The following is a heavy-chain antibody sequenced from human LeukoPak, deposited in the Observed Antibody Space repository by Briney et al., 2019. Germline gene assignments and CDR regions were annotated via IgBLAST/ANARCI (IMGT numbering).Heavy chain of an antibody. Sequence: AGGSLRLSCAASGFTFTNYGMSWVRQAPGKGLEWVSSISGSGGSTYYADSVKGRFTMSRDNSKNTLYLQMNSLRAEDTAVYYCARDGTTGYYDSSGYTFGAFEFDPWGQGTLVTVSS. V-gene: IGHV3-23*01. CDR1: GFTFTNYG. CDR3: ARDGTTGYYDSSGYTFGAFEFDP. CDR2: ISGSGGST. J-gene: IGHJ5*02. D-gene: IGHD3-22*01.